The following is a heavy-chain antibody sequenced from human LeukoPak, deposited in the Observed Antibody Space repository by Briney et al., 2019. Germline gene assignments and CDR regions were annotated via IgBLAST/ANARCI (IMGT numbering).Heavy chain of an antibody. CDR1: GFTFSRYA. Sequence: GGSLTLSCSASGFTFSRYAMHWVRQAPGKGLEYVSAISSNGGSTYYADSVKGRFTISRDNSKNTLYLQMSSLRAEDTAVYYCVKDGGYSGYETFGYWGQGTLVSVSS. CDR2: ISSNGGST. D-gene: IGHD5-12*01. J-gene: IGHJ4*02. V-gene: IGHV3-64D*06. CDR3: VKDGGYSGYETFGY.